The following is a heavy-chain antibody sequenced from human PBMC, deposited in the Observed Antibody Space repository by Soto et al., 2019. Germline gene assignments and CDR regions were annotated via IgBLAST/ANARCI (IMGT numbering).Heavy chain of an antibody. D-gene: IGHD6-13*01. CDR1: GGTFSSYA. Sequence: QVQLVQSGAEVKKPGSSVKVSCKASGGTFSSYAISWVRQAPGQGLEWLGGVIPIFGTANYAQKFQGRVTITADESTSTAYMELSSLRSEDTAVYYCAGDAPRFPGIAAAGTGWFAPWGQATLVTVSS. J-gene: IGHJ5*02. CDR2: VIPIFGTA. CDR3: AGDAPRFPGIAAAGTGWFAP. V-gene: IGHV1-69*01.